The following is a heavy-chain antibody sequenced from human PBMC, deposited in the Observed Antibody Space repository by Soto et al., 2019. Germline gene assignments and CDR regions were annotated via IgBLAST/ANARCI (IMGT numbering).Heavy chain of an antibody. V-gene: IGHV3-48*03. CDR2: ISSSGSTI. D-gene: IGHD2-2*01. Sequence: WGSLRLSCAASGFTFSSYEMNWVRQAPGKGLEWVSYISSSGSTIYYADSVKGRFTISRDNAKNSLYLQMNSLRAEDTAAYYCARDPGLYCSSTGCSDAFDIWGQGTMVTVSS. CDR1: GFTFSSYE. CDR3: ARDPGLYCSSTGCSDAFDI. J-gene: IGHJ3*02.